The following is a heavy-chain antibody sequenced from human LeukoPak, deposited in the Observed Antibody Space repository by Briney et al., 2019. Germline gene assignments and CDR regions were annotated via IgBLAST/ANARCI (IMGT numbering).Heavy chain of an antibody. V-gene: IGHV1-69*01. CDR3: ARYLIRYCSSTSCFDAFDI. D-gene: IGHD2-2*01. J-gene: IGHJ3*02. CDR1: GGTFSSYA. CDR2: IIPIFGTA. Sequence: SVKVSCKASGGTFSSYAISWVRQAPGQGLEWMGGIIPIFGTANYAQKFQGRVTITADESTSTAYMELSSLRSEDTAVYYCARYLIRYCSSTSCFDAFDIWGQGTMVTVSS.